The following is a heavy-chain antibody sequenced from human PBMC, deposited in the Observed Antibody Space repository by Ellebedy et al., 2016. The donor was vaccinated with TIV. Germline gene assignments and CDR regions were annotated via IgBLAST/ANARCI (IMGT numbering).Heavy chain of an antibody. Sequence: AASVKVSCKASGYTFSSYYVHWVRQAPGQGLEWMGIINPSAGSTAYAQNFQGRVTITRDTSTSTVYMDLSSLTSEDTAMYFCARGLGHTETLTKTGFGDYWGQGTLVTVSS. CDR3: ARGLGHTETLTKTGFGDY. CDR1: GYTFSSYY. V-gene: IGHV1-46*01. CDR2: INPSAGST. D-gene: IGHD3-16*01. J-gene: IGHJ4*02.